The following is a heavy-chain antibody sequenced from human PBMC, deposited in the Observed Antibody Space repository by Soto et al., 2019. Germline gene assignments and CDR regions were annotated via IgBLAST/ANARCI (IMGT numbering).Heavy chain of an antibody. CDR2: IIPIFGTA. J-gene: IGHJ5*02. CDR3: ARSFSYGSGSYS. Sequence: SVKVSCKASGGTFSSYAISWVRQAPGQGLEWMGGIIPIFGTANYAQKFQGRVTITADESTSTAYMELSSLRSEDTAVYYCARSFSYGSGSYSWGQGTLVTVSS. V-gene: IGHV1-69*13. D-gene: IGHD3-10*01. CDR1: GGTFSSYA.